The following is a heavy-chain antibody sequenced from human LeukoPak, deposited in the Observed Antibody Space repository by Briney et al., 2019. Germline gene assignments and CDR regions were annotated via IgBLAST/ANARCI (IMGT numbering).Heavy chain of an antibody. CDR2: ISGSGGST. J-gene: IGHJ4*02. CDR3: AKDNTGMYYGSGSPGGY. D-gene: IGHD3-10*01. CDR1: GFTFSSYA. Sequence: GGSLRLSCAASGFTFSSYAMSWVRQAPGKGLEWVSAISGSGGSTYYADSVKGRFTISRDNSKNTLYLQMNSLRAEDTAVYYCAKDNTGMYYGSGSPGGYWGQGTLVTVSS. V-gene: IGHV3-23*01.